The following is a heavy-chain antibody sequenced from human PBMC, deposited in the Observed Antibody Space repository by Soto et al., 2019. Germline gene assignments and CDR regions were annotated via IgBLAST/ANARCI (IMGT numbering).Heavy chain of an antibody. CDR1: SASLSSSTYY. V-gene: IGHV4-39*01. CDR2: IYYSGNT. J-gene: IGHJ4*02. Sequence: QLQLQESGPGLVKPSETLSLTCSVSSASLSSSTYYWSWIRQPPGRGPEWIGSIYYSGNTYYKPSLKRRVSISIDTSRNQFSLKLTSVTAADPGVYYCASSSPFHYWGPGILVTVSS. CDR3: ASSSPFHY. D-gene: IGHD6-6*01.